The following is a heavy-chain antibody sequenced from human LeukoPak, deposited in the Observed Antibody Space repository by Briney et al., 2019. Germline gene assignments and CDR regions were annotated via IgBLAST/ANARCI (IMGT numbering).Heavy chain of an antibody. CDR3: AKDHCTVTSCFAGFDY. V-gene: IGHV3-23*01. Sequence: GGSLRLSCAASGFTFSNYGMSWVRQAPGKGLEWVSGIIDTGRSTFYIDSVKGRFTISRDKSKNTVYLQMNSLRAEDTAIYYCAKDHCTVTSCFAGFDYWGQGTLATVSS. CDR2: IIDTGRST. J-gene: IGHJ4*02. CDR1: GFTFSNYG. D-gene: IGHD2-2*01.